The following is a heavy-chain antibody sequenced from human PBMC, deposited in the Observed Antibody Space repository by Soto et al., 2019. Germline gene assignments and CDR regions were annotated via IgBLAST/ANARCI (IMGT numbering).Heavy chain of an antibody. V-gene: IGHV2-5*02. D-gene: IGHD1-26*01. J-gene: IGHJ4*02. CDR2: IYWDGDK. CDR1: GFSLSTNGVG. CDR3: ARSRDGTYALAY. Sequence: QITLKESGPTLVKPTQTLTLTCTFSGFSLSTNGVGVGWIRQPPGKALEWLALIYWDGDKRYSPSLRSRLTLTKDTSKNQVVRTMTNLDPVDTATYYCARSRDGTYALAYWGQGTLVTVAS.